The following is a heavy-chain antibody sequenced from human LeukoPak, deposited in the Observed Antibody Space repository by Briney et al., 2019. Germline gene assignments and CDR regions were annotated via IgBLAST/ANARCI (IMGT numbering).Heavy chain of an antibody. CDR2: ISGSGGTT. J-gene: IGHJ5*02. Sequence: PGGSLRLSCAASGFTFSSYAMSWVRQAPGKGLEWVSGISGSGGTTYYADSVEGRFTISRDNSKNTQYLQMNSLRAEDTAVYYCAKEGSGSSTGYNWFDPWGQGTLVTVSS. V-gene: IGHV3-23*01. D-gene: IGHD1-26*01. CDR3: AKEGSGSSTGYNWFDP. CDR1: GFTFSSYA.